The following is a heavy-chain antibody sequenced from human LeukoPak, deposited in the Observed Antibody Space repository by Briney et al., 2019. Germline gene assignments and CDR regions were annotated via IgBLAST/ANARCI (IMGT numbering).Heavy chain of an antibody. CDR2: IYYSGST. D-gene: IGHD3-10*01. CDR1: GGSISSGSYY. J-gene: IGHJ4*02. Sequence: SQTLSLTCTVSGGSISSGSYYWRWIRQPPGKGLEWIGYIYYSGSTNYNPSLKSRVTISVDTSKNQFSLKLSSVTAADTAVYYCARDRAGFDYWGQGTLVTVSS. CDR3: ARDRAGFDY. V-gene: IGHV4-61*01.